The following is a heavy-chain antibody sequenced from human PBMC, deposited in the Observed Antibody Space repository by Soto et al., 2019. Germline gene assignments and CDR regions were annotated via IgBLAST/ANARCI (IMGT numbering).Heavy chain of an antibody. Sequence: GASVKVSCKASGYTFTSYGISWVRQAPGQGLEWMGWISAYNGNTNYAQKLQGRVTMTTDTSTSTAYMELRSLRSEDTAVYYCAREGLYYDFWTGYWNYWGQGTLVTVCS. CDR1: GYTFTSYG. D-gene: IGHD3-3*01. J-gene: IGHJ4*02. V-gene: IGHV1-18*04. CDR2: ISAYNGNT. CDR3: AREGLYYDFWTGYWNY.